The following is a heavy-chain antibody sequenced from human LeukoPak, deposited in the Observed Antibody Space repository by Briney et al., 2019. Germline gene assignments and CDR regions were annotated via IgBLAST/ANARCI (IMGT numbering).Heavy chain of an antibody. CDR3: AKDRDSGSYFDY. CDR2: ISGSGGST. V-gene: IGHV3-23*01. D-gene: IGHD1-26*01. J-gene: IGHJ4*02. Sequence: GGSLRLSCAASGFTFSSYAMSWVRQAPGKGLEWVSAISGSGGSTYYADSVKGRFTISRDNSKNTLYLQMNSLRAEDKAVYYCAKDRDSGSYFDYWGQGTLVTVSS. CDR1: GFTFSSYA.